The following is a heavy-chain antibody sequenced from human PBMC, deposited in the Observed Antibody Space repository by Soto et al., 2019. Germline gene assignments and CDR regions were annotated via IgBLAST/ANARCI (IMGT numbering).Heavy chain of an antibody. CDR1: GYTFTSYA. D-gene: IGHD3-3*01. CDR2: INAGNGNT. V-gene: IGHV1-3*01. CDR3: ARFLEWLPLDY. Sequence: ASVKVSCKASGYTFTSYAMHWVLQAPGQRLEWMGWINAGNGNTKYSQKFQGRVTITRDTSASTAYMELSSLRSEDTAVYYRARFLEWLPLDYWGQGXLVTVYS. J-gene: IGHJ4*02.